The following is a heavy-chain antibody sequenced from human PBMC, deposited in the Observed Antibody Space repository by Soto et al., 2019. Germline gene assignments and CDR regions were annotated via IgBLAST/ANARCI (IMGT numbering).Heavy chain of an antibody. CDR2: INAGNGNT. CDR3: ARDPRYYDFWSGSLAVPQYYFDY. V-gene: IGHV1-3*01. D-gene: IGHD3-3*01. J-gene: IGHJ4*02. Sequence: GASVKVSCKASGYTFTSYAMHWVRQAPGQTLEWMGWINAGNGNTKYSQKFQGRVTITRDTSASTAYMELSSLRSEDTAVYYCARDPRYYDFWSGSLAVPQYYFDYWGQGTLVTVSS. CDR1: GYTFTSYA.